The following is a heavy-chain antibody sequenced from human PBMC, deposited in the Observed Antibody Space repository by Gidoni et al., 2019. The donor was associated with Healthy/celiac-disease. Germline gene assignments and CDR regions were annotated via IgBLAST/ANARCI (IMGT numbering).Heavy chain of an antibody. Sequence: TGLVKPSETLSLTCTVSGGSISSRSYYWGWLRQPPGKGLEWIGSIYYSGSTYYNPSLKSRVTISVDTSKNQFSLKLSSVTAADTAVYYCARRQTIDDAYYYDSSGYSRPNSYYFDYWGQGTLVTVSS. CDR2: IYYSGST. CDR3: ARRQTIDDAYYYDSSGYSRPNSYYFDY. D-gene: IGHD3-22*01. CDR1: GGSISSRSYY. V-gene: IGHV4-39*01. J-gene: IGHJ4*02.